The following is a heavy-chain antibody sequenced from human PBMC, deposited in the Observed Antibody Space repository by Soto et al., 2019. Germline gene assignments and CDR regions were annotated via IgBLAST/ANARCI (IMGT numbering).Heavy chain of an antibody. CDR2: IHYSGST. CDR3: VRVGVGIGNHFDS. CDR1: GDSISTFY. V-gene: IGHV4-59*12. D-gene: IGHD1-26*01. J-gene: IGHJ4*02. Sequence: PSETLSLTCTVSGDSISTFYWSWIRQPPGKGLEWIGYIHYSGSTNYNPSLKSQVIISVDTSKNQFSLNLKSITAADTAVYYCVRVGVGIGNHFDSWGRGILVTVSS.